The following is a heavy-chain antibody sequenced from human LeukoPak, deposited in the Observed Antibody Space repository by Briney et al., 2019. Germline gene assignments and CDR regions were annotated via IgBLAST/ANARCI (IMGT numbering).Heavy chain of an antibody. CDR1: GGSISNYY. V-gene: IGHV4-59*08. Sequence: SETLSLTCSVSGGSISNYYWTWIRQPPGKGLEWIGYIYYSGNTNYNPSLKSRVTISLDTSKNQLSLKSTSVTAADTAVYYCARCSRGTSVGMDVWGQGTTVTVSS. D-gene: IGHD1-1*01. CDR2: IYYSGNT. J-gene: IGHJ6*02. CDR3: ARCSRGTSVGMDV.